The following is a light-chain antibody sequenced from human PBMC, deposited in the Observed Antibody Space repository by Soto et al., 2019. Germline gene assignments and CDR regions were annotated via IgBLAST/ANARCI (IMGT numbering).Light chain of an antibody. Sequence: QSALTQPASVSGSPGQSITISCTGTSSDVGTYNLVSWYQHHPGKAPKLMIYEGSKWPSGVSNRFSGSKSGNTASLTISGLQAEDEADYYCCSYAGSSTYVFGTGTKVTVX. CDR1: SSDVGTYNL. V-gene: IGLV2-23*01. J-gene: IGLJ1*01. CDR2: EGS. CDR3: CSYAGSSTYV.